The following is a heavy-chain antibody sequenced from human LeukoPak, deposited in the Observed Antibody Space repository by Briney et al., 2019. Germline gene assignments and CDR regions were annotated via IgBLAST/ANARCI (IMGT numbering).Heavy chain of an antibody. V-gene: IGHV3-30*02. CDR2: IWYDGSNK. D-gene: IGHD2-2*01. CDR1: GFTFSSYG. CDR3: AKDQIDCSSTSCYEGDAFDI. Sequence: GGSLRLSCAASGFTFSSYGMHWVRQAPGKGLEWVAFIWYDGSNKYYADSVKGRFTISRDNSKNTLYLQMNSLRAEDTAVYYCAKDQIDCSSTSCYEGDAFDIWGQGTMVTVSS. J-gene: IGHJ3*02.